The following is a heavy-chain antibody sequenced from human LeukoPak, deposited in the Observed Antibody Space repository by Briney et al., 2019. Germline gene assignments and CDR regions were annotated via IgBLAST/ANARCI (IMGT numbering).Heavy chain of an antibody. CDR3: ARPRNGDYNDY. CDR2: ISSSSYI. CDR1: GFTFSSYS. Sequence: KTGGSLRLSCAASGFTFSSYSMNWVRQAPGKGLEWVSSISSSSYIYYADSVKGRFTISRDNAKNSLYLQMNSLRAEDTAVNYCARPRNGDYNDYWGQGTLVTVSS. J-gene: IGHJ4*02. D-gene: IGHD4-17*01. V-gene: IGHV3-21*01.